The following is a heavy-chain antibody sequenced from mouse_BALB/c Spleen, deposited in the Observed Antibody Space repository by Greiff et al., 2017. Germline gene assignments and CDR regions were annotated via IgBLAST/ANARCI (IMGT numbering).Heavy chain of an antibody. CDR1: GFSLTSYG. CDR3: ASITTVSMDY. D-gene: IGHD1-1*01. V-gene: IGHV2-2*02. J-gene: IGHJ4*01. CDR2: IWSGGST. Sequence: QVQLKESGPGLVQPSQSLSITCTVSGFSLTSYGVHWVRQSPGKGLEWLGVIWSGGSTDYNAAFISRLSISKDNSKSQVFFKMNSLQANDTAIYYCASITTVSMDYWGQGTSFTVSS.